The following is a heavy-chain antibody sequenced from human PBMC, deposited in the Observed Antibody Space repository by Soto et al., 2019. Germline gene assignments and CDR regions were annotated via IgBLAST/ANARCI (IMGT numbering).Heavy chain of an antibody. V-gene: IGHV3-30*18. Sequence: QVQLVESGGGVQPGRSLRLSCAASGFTFSSYGMHWVRQAPGKGLEWVAVISYDGSNKYYADSVKGRFTISRDNSKNTLYLQMNSLRAEDTAVYYCAKAARGSYPHFDYWGQGTLVTVSS. CDR2: ISYDGSNK. CDR3: AKAARGSYPHFDY. D-gene: IGHD1-26*01. J-gene: IGHJ4*02. CDR1: GFTFSSYG.